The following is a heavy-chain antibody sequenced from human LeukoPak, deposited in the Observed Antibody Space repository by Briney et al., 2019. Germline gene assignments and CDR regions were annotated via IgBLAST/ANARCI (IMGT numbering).Heavy chain of an antibody. CDR1: GGSISSGSYY. J-gene: IGHJ3*02. V-gene: IGHV4-31*11. CDR3: ASSRNVDQFDI. Sequence: SETLSLTCAVSGGSISSGSYYWGWIRQHPGKGLEWIGSIYYSGSTYYNPSLKSRLTISIDTSKNQFSLKLSSVTAADTAVYFCASSRNVDQFDIWGQGTMVTVSS. D-gene: IGHD3/OR15-3a*01. CDR2: IYYSGST.